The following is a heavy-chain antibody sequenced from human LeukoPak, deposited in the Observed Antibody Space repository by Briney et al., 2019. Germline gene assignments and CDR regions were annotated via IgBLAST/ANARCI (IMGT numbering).Heavy chain of an antibody. CDR1: GYTFTGHY. CDR3: ASIVVAPQGFDY. V-gene: IGHV1-2*02. CDR2: INPNSGGT. Sequence: ASVKVSCKASGYTFTGHYIHWVRQAPGQGLEWMGWINPNSGGTNYAQKFQGGVTMTRDTSISTAYMELSRLRSDDTAVYYCASIVVAPQGFDYWGQGTLVTVSS. D-gene: IGHD3-22*01. J-gene: IGHJ4*02.